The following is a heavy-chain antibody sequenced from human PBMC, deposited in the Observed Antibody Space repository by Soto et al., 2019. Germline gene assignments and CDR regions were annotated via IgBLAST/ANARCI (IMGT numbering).Heavy chain of an antibody. CDR1: GFPFSGYS. CDR2: INTNGVNT. CDR3: ARGRVEDSSGWATYFDY. D-gene: IGHD6-19*01. Sequence: EVQLVESGGGLVQPGGSLRLSCAASGFPFSGYSMFWFRQAPGQGLEYVSAINTNGVNTFYAKSVKGRFTISRDNSKNTMYLQMGSLRAEDMAVYYCARGRVEDSSGWATYFDYWGQGTLVTVSS. J-gene: IGHJ4*02. V-gene: IGHV3-64*01.